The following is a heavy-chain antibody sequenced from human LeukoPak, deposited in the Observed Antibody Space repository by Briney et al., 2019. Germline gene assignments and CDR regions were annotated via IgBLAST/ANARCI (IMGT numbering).Heavy chain of an antibody. CDR1: GGTFSSYA. Sequence: ASVKVPCKASGGTFSSYAISWVRQAPGQGLEWMGGIIPIFGTANYAQKFQGRVTITADESTSTAYMELSSLRSEDTAVYYCAREWLIVVTGTGHLDYWGQGTLVTVSS. CDR2: IIPIFGTA. V-gene: IGHV1-69*01. D-gene: IGHD6-19*01. CDR3: AREWLIVVTGTGHLDY. J-gene: IGHJ4*02.